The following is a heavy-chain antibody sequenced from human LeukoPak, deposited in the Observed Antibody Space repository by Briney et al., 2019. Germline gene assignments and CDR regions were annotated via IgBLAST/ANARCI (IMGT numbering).Heavy chain of an antibody. CDR2: MKEDGSEK. D-gene: IGHD2-21*02. CDR1: GFTFSNYA. V-gene: IGHV3-7*01. J-gene: IGHJ3*02. CDR3: AREKCGGDCYPPDAFDI. Sequence: GGSLRLSCAASGFTFSNYAMSWVRQAPGKGLEWVATMKEDGSEKYYVHSVKGRFTISRDNAKNSLSLQMNSLRVEDTAVYYCAREKCGGDCYPPDAFDIWGQGTMVTVSS.